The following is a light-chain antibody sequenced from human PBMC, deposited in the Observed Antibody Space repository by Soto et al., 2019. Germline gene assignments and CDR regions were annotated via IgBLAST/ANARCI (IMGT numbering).Light chain of an antibody. J-gene: IGLJ1*01. CDR1: SSDVGGYDY. Sequence: QSVLTQPASVSGSPGQSITISCTGTSSDVGGYDYVSWYQHFPGKAPKLIIYEVSNRPSGVSNRFSGSKSGNTASLTISGLQAEDEADYYCCSYAGSSTSYVFGTGTKVTVL. CDR3: CSYAGSSTSYV. V-gene: IGLV2-14*01. CDR2: EVS.